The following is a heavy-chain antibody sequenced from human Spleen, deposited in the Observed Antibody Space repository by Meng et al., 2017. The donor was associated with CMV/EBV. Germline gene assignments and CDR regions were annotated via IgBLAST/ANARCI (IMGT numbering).Heavy chain of an antibody. Sequence: GESLKISCAASGFTFDDYTMHWVRQAPGKGLECVSLISWDGGRTYYSDSVKDRFTISRDNSKNTLYLQMNSLRTEDTAVYYCAKDHDFVTGKDYHYAMDVWGQGTTVTVSS. D-gene: IGHD2-21*02. CDR3: AKDHDFVTGKDYHYAMDV. J-gene: IGHJ6*02. CDR2: ISWDGGRT. CDR1: GFTFDDYT. V-gene: IGHV3-43*01.